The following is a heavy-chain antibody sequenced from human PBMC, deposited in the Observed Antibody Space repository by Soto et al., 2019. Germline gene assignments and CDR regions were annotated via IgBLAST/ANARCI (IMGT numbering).Heavy chain of an antibody. V-gene: IGHV1-8*01. D-gene: IGHD3-22*01. Sequence: QVQLVQSGAEVKKPGASVKVSCKASGYTFTSYDINWVRQATGQGLEWMGWMNPNSGNTGYAQKFQGRVTMTRNTSISTAYMELSRLRSEDTAVYYCARVGYYYDGSGYALSFDYWGQGTLVTVSS. CDR2: MNPNSGNT. J-gene: IGHJ4*02. CDR1: GYTFTSYD. CDR3: ARVGYYYDGSGYALSFDY.